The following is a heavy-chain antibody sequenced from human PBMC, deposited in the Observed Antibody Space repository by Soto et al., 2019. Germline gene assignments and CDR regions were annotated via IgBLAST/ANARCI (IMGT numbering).Heavy chain of an antibody. J-gene: IGHJ4*02. Sequence: PARSLRLSCPASGFTFSNFEMHWVRQPPAKGLEWISYINTAATTKYYAASVKGRFTISRDNASNSLFLQMNSLRAEETAVYYCVRATYFSDSSGYTRCFDYWGQGTPVTVCS. CDR2: INTAATTK. V-gene: IGHV3-48*03. D-gene: IGHD3-22*01. CDR1: GFTFSNFE. CDR3: VRATYFSDSSGYTRCFDY.